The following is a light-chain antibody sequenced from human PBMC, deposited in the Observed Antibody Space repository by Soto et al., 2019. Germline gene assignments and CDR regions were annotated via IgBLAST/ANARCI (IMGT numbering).Light chain of an antibody. CDR2: DVT. CDR1: SSDVGGYNY. CDR3: CSYAGSYSYV. J-gene: IGLJ1*01. Sequence: QSALTQPRSVSGSPGQSVAIPCTGTSSDVGGYNYVSWYQQQPGKAPRLMIYDVTKRPSGVPDRFSASKSGNTASLTISGLQADDEADYYCCSYAGSYSYVFGTGTKVTVL. V-gene: IGLV2-11*01.